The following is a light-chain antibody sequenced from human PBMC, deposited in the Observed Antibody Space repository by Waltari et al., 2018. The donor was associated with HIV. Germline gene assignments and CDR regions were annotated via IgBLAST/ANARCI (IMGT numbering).Light chain of an antibody. J-gene: IGLJ2*01. Sequence: QSVLTQPPSASGTPGQRVTIPCFGGRSNIGTNYVYWYQQFPGAAPTLLISRNYQRPSGVPNRFSASKSATSASLAISGLRSEDEAIYYCAAWDATEILFGGGTKLTVL. V-gene: IGLV1-47*01. CDR2: RNY. CDR3: AAWDATEIL. CDR1: RSNIGTNY.